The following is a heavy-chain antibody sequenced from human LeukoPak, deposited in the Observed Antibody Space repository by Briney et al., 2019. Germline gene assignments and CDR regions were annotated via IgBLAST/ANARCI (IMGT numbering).Heavy chain of an antibody. CDR3: ARVGDYGGNFDY. Sequence: KSGGSLRLSCAASGFTFSSYWMHWVRQAPGKGLEWVSSISSSSSYIYYADSVKGRFTISRDNAKNSLYLQMNSLRAEDTAVYYCARVGDYGGNFDYWGQGTLVTVSS. CDR1: GFTFSSYW. J-gene: IGHJ4*02. V-gene: IGHV3-21*01. D-gene: IGHD4-23*01. CDR2: ISSSSSYI.